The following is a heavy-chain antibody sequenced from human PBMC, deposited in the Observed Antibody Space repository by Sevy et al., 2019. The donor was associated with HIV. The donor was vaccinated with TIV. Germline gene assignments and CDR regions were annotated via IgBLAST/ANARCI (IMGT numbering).Heavy chain of an antibody. CDR2: IKQDGSEK. CDR3: ARDTGVGAYDY. D-gene: IGHD1-26*01. CDR1: GFTFSSYW. J-gene: IGHJ4*02. Sequence: GGSLRLSCAASGFTFSSYWMSWVRQAPGKGLEWVANIKQDGSEKYYVDSVKGRFIISRDNAKNSLYLQMNSLRAEDTAVYYCARDTGVGAYDYWGQGTLVTVSS. V-gene: IGHV3-7*01.